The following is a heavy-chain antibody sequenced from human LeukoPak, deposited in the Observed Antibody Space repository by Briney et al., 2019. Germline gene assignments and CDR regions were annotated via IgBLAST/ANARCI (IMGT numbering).Heavy chain of an antibody. CDR1: GFSFSSYG. D-gene: IGHD6-19*01. J-gene: IGHJ4*02. CDR3: ARILDSAWGELGY. Sequence: GGSLRLSCAGSGFSFSSYGMHWVRQAPGKGLEWMAFIRSDGSNKYYADSVKGRFTISRDNSKNTLYLQMNSLRAEDTAVYYCARILDSAWGELGYWGEGTLVTVSS. CDR2: IRSDGSNK. V-gene: IGHV3-30*02.